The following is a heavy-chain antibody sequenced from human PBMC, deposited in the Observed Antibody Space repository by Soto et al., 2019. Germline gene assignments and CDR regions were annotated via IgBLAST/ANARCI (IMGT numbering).Heavy chain of an antibody. D-gene: IGHD7-27*01. Sequence: GGSLRLSCAASGFSFSISPMHWVRQAPGKGPEWVALISYDGTNKFYADSVKGRFTISRDNSKSTLYLQVDSLRPEDAAVYYCARDPKTSGGQHWAFNYFDAWGQGTLVTVSS. CDR1: GFSFSISP. J-gene: IGHJ5*02. CDR2: ISYDGTNK. V-gene: IGHV3-30-3*01. CDR3: ARDPKTSGGQHWAFNYFDA.